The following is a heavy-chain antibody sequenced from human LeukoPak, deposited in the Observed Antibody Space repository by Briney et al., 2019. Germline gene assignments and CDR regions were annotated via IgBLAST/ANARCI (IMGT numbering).Heavy chain of an antibody. CDR3: ARYGGGPRHTRYQLLYRWFDP. J-gene: IGHJ5*02. V-gene: IGHV4-34*01. CDR1: GGSFSGYY. D-gene: IGHD2-2*02. CDR2: INHSGST. Sequence: PSETLSLTCAVYGGSFSGYYWSWIRQPPGKGLEWIGEINHSGSTNYNPSLKSRVTISVDTSKNQFSLKLSSVTAADTAVYYCARYGGGPRHTRYQLLYRWFDPWGQGTLVTVSS.